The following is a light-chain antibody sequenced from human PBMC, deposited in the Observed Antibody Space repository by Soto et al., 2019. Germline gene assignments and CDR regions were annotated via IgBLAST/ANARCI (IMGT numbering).Light chain of an antibody. CDR1: SSDLGNSNG. J-gene: IGLJ1*01. CDR3: SSYTSSSTYV. CDR2: DVT. V-gene: IGLV2-18*02. Sequence: QSALTQPPSVSGSPGQSVAISCTGTSSDLGNSNGVSWYQQAPGTAPKLMIYDVTNRPSGVPDRFSGSKSGNTASLTISGLQAEDEADYYCSSYTSSSTYVFGTGTKLPVL.